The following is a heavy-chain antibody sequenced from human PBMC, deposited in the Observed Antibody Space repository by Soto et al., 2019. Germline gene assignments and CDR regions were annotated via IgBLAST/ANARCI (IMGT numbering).Heavy chain of an antibody. V-gene: IGHV3-30-3*01. J-gene: IGHJ4*02. CDR3: ARATGGYDSTFDY. Sequence: QVQLLESGGGVVQPGRSLRLSCAASGFTFSSYAMHWVRQAPGKGLEWVAVISYDGSNKYYADSVKGRFTISRDNSKNTLYLQMNSLRAEDTAVYYCARATGGYDSTFDYWGQGTLVTVSS. CDR2: ISYDGSNK. D-gene: IGHD5-12*01. CDR1: GFTFSSYA.